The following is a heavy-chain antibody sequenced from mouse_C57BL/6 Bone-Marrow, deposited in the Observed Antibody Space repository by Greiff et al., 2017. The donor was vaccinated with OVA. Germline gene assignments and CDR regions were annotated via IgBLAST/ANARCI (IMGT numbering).Heavy chain of an antibody. V-gene: IGHV1-55*01. CDR1: GYTFTSYW. CDR3: ARRYYGSSWYVDV. J-gene: IGHJ1*03. D-gene: IGHD1-1*01. Sequence: QVQLQQPGAELVKPGASVKMSCKASGYTFTSYWITWVKQRPGQGLEWIGDIYPGSGSTNYNEKFKSKATLTVDTSSSKAYRQLSSLTSEDSAVYYCARRYYGSSWYVDVWGTGTTVTVSS. CDR2: IYPGSGST.